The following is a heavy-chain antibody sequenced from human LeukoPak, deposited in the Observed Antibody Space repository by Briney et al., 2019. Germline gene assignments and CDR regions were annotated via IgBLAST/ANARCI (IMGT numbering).Heavy chain of an antibody. J-gene: IGHJ6*02. Sequence: GGSLRLSCAASGFTFSSYGMHRVRQAPGKGLEWVAVISYDGSNKYYADSVKGRFTISRDNSKNTLYLQMNSLRAEDTAVYYCAKDFYYCGMDVWGQGTTVTVSS. CDR2: ISYDGSNK. V-gene: IGHV3-30*18. CDR3: AKDFYYCGMDV. CDR1: GFTFSSYG.